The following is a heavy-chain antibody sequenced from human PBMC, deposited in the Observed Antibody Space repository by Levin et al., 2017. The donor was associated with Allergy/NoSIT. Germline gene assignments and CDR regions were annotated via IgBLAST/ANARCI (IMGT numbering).Heavy chain of an antibody. J-gene: IGHJ6*02. CDR1: GYTFTSYG. V-gene: IGHV1-18*01. Sequence: GESLKISCKASGYTFTSYGISWVRQAPGQGLEWMGWISAYNGNTNYAQKLQGRVTMTTDTSTSTAYMELRSLRSDDTAVYYCARDRGWGLLWFGEFDYYGMDVWGQGTTVTVSS. D-gene: IGHD3-10*01. CDR3: ARDRGWGLLWFGEFDYYGMDV. CDR2: ISAYNGNT.